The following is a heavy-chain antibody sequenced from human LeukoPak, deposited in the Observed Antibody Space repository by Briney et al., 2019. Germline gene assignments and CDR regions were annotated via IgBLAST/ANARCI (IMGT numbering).Heavy chain of an antibody. J-gene: IGHJ1*01. CDR2: IGTEGDA. Sequence: GGSLRLSCAASGFTFDNYDMHWVRQATGKGLGWVAAIGTEGDAYYPDSVKGRFTISRENGKNSLFLQMDGLRAGDSAVFYCARSLHCSGGRCYLDFLLWGQGTLVTVSS. V-gene: IGHV3-13*01. CDR1: GFTFDNYD. D-gene: IGHD2-15*01. CDR3: ARSLHCSGGRCYLDFLL.